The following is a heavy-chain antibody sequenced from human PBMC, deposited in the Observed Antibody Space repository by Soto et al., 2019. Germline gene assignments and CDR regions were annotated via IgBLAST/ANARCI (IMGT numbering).Heavy chain of an antibody. CDR1: GFSLTTSGVG. J-gene: IGHJ3*01. CDR2: VYWDGGE. CDR3: AREGGLVWAAFDS. V-gene: IGHV2-5*02. Sequence: QITLKESGPTLVKPTQTLTLTCTFSGFSLTTSGVGVGWIRQSPGKALEWLGLVYWDGGERYSPSLKSRLTIAKDTSKNQVVFTLTTVAPVDPGTYSCAREGGLVWAAFDSWGKGTMVTAS. D-gene: IGHD2-8*01.